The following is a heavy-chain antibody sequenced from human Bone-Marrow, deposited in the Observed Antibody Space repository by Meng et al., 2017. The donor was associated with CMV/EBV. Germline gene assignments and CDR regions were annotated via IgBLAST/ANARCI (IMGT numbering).Heavy chain of an antibody. Sequence: ASVKVSCNASGYTFTGYYVHRVRHAPGQGLVWMGWINPNSGGTNYAEKFQSRVTMTRDTYFSTAYMELSRLRSDDTAVYHCGRGGKGLGVAVAGLDYWGQGTLVTVSS. D-gene: IGHD6-19*01. CDR2: INPNSGGT. J-gene: IGHJ4*02. CDR3: GRGGKGLGVAVAGLDY. CDR1: GYTFTGYY. V-gene: IGHV1-2*02.